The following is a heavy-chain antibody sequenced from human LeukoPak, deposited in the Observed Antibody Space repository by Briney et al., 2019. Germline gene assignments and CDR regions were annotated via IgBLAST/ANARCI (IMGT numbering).Heavy chain of an antibody. Sequence: PGGSLRLSCAASGFAFNYAWVSWVRQAPGKGLEWVSAISGSGGSTYYADSVKGRFTISRDNAKNSLYLQMNSLRAEDTAVYYCARVAPPYYYDSSGPFPAWGQGTLVTVSS. V-gene: IGHV3-23*01. CDR3: ARVAPPYYYDSSGPFPA. CDR2: ISGSGGST. J-gene: IGHJ5*02. D-gene: IGHD3-22*01. CDR1: GFAFNYAW.